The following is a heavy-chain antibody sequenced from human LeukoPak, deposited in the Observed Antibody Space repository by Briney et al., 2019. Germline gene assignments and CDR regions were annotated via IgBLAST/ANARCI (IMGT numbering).Heavy chain of an antibody. D-gene: IGHD4-17*01. Sequence: PSETLSLTCSVSGDSISGHYWSWIRQPAGKGLEWAGRIQSSGSTDYNPSLKSRVTLSVDTSNNQSSLRVNSVTAADTAVYYCAGGPVTTFFWGQGALVTVSS. V-gene: IGHV4-4*07. J-gene: IGHJ4*02. CDR2: IQSSGST. CDR3: AGGPVTTFF. CDR1: GDSISGHY.